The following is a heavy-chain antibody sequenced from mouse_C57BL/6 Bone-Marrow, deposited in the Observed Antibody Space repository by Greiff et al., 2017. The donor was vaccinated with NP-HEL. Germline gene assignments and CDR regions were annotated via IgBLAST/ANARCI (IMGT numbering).Heavy chain of an antibody. CDR3: AGHGAY. J-gene: IGHJ3*01. CDR1: GYSITSGYY. V-gene: IGHV3-6*01. CDR2: ISYDGSN. Sequence: DVKLQESGPGLVKPSQSLSLTCSVTGYSITSGYYWNWIRQFPGNKLEWMGYISYDGSNNYNPSLKNRISITRDTSKNQFFLKLNSVTTEDTATYYCAGHGAYWGQGTLVTVSA.